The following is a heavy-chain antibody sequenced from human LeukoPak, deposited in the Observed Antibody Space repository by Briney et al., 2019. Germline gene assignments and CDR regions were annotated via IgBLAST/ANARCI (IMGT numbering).Heavy chain of an antibody. CDR3: ARRGPNRTFDY. V-gene: IGHV4-39*07. CDR2: IYYSGST. Sequence: PSETLSLTCTVSGGSISSSSYYWGWIRQPPGKGLEWIGSIYYSGSTYYNPSLKSRVTISVDTSKNQFSLKLSSVTAADTAVYYCARRGPNRTFDYWGQGTLVTVSS. J-gene: IGHJ4*02. D-gene: IGHD3-10*01. CDR1: GGSISSSSYY.